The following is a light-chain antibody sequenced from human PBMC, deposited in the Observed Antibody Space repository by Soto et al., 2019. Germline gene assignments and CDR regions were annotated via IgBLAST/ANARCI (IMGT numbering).Light chain of an antibody. CDR3: QQSYSTPLT. CDR1: QSISSY. Sequence: DIQMTQSPSSLSASVGDRVTITCRASQSISSYLNWYQQKPGKAPKLLIYAASSLQSGVPSRFSGSGYGTDFTPTISSLQPEVFATYYCQQSYSTPLTFGGGTKVDIK. J-gene: IGKJ4*01. V-gene: IGKV1-39*01. CDR2: AAS.